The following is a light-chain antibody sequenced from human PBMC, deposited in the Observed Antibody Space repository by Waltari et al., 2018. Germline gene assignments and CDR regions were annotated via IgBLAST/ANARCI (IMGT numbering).Light chain of an antibody. V-gene: IGLV1-51*01. CDR3: GTWDSGLSAGV. Sequence: QSLLTQPPSVSAAPAQQVPISCSASSSTIGTTYVPWYQQLPGTAPTLLIYDNNVRPSGIPDRFSGAKSGTSAALGITGLQTGDEADYYCGTWDSGLSAGVFGTGTRVTVL. CDR2: DNN. CDR1: SSTIGTTY. J-gene: IGLJ1*01.